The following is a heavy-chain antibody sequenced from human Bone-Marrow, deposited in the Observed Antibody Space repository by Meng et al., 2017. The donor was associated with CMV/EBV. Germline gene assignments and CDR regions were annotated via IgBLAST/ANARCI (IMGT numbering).Heavy chain of an antibody. CDR3: ATNPKNPDDD. CDR2: ISSSSRYK. J-gene: IGHJ4*02. V-gene: IGHV3-21*06. Sequence: GESLKISCAGSRFFFSINSMNWVRQAPGKGLEWVSSISSSSRYKYYADSVKGRFTISRDNAKNSLYLQLDSLRVEDTAVYYCATNPKNPDDDWGQGTLVTVSS. D-gene: IGHD1-14*01. CDR1: RFFFSINS.